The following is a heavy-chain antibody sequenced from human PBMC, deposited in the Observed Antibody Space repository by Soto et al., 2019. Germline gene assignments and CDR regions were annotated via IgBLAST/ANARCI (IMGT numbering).Heavy chain of an antibody. D-gene: IGHD2-15*01. Sequence: SETLSLTCAVYGGSFSGYYWSWIRQPPGKGLEWNGEINHSGSTNYNPSLKSRVTISVDTSKNQFSLKLSSVTAADTAVYYCARGIVVVVAATLRRFDPWGQGTLVTVSS. CDR1: GGSFSGYY. J-gene: IGHJ5*02. V-gene: IGHV4-34*01. CDR3: ARGIVVVVAATLRRFDP. CDR2: INHSGST.